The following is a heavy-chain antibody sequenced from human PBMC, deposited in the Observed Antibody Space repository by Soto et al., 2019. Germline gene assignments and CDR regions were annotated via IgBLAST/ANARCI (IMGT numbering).Heavy chain of an antibody. J-gene: IGHJ4*02. CDR1: GYTFTRYY. Sequence: QVQLVQSGAEVKKPGASVKVSCKASGYTFTRYYMQWVRQAPGQGLEWMGIINPSGGSTSFAQKFQVKVTMTRDTSTSTVYMQLSSLRSEDTAVYYCASGLGDCSSTSCDFGYSDYWGQGTLVTVSS. D-gene: IGHD2-2*01. CDR3: ASGLGDCSSTSCDFGYSDY. CDR2: INPSGGST. V-gene: IGHV1-46*03.